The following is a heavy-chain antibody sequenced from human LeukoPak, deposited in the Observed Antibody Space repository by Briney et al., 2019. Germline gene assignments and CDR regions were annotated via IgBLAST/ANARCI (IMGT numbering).Heavy chain of an antibody. Sequence: SETLSLTCAVYGGSFSGYFWSWIRQPPGEGLEWIGEINHSGSTNYNPSLKSRVTISVDTSKNQFSLKLSSVTAADTAVYYCASGGMLGFDYWGQGTLVTVSS. CDR3: ASGGMLGFDY. V-gene: IGHV4-34*01. D-gene: IGHD2-8*01. CDR2: INHSGST. J-gene: IGHJ4*02. CDR1: GGSFSGYF.